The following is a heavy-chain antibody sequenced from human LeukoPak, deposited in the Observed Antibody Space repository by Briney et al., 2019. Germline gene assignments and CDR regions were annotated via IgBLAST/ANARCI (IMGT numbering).Heavy chain of an antibody. CDR3: ARLYCSGGSCYQDY. Sequence: SETLSLTCTVSGYSISSGYYWGWIRQPPGKGLEWIGSIYHSGSTYYNPSLKSRVTISVDTSKNQFSLKLSSVTAADTAVYYCARLYCSGGSCYQDYWGQGTLVTVSS. CDR2: IYHSGST. V-gene: IGHV4-38-2*02. D-gene: IGHD2-15*01. J-gene: IGHJ4*02. CDR1: GYSISSGYY.